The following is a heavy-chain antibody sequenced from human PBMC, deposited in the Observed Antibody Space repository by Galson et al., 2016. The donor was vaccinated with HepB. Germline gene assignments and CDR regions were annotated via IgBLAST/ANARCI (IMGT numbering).Heavy chain of an antibody. V-gene: IGHV2-5*01. Sequence: PALVKPPQTLTLTCTFSGFSLSSSGVGVGWIRQPPGKALEWLALIYWYDDKRYSPSLKSRLTITKDTSKNQVVLTMTNMDPVDTATYYCARETLGYCGGDCYSGGWFDPWGQGTLVTVSS. D-gene: IGHD2-21*02. CDR3: ARETLGYCGGDCYSGGWFDP. CDR2: IYWYDDK. CDR1: GFSLSSSGVG. J-gene: IGHJ5*02.